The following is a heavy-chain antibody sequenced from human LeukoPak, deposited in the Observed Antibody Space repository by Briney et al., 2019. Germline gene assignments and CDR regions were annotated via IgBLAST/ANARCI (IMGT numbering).Heavy chain of an antibody. CDR2: IYYSGST. J-gene: IGHJ4*02. Sequence: SETLALTGTVSGGSISRYDWSWIRQPPGKGLEWIGYIYYSGSTNYNPSFKSLVTISVDTSKNQFSLKLSSVTAADTAVYYCARGLRTLDYWGQGTLVTVSS. CDR3: ARGLRTLDY. CDR1: GGSISRYD. D-gene: IGHD5-12*01. V-gene: IGHV4-59*01.